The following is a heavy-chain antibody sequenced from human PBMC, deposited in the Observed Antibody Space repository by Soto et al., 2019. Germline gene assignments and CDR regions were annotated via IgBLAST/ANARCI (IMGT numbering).Heavy chain of an antibody. CDR2: ISGSGGST. J-gene: IGHJ4*02. D-gene: IGHD3-10*01. Sequence: GGSLILSCAASGFTFSSYAMSWVRQAPGKGLEWVSAISGSGGSTYYADSVKGRFTISRDNSKNTLYLQMNSLRAEDTAVYYCAKGAYGSGSYYNGGFDYWGQGTLVTV. V-gene: IGHV3-23*01. CDR1: GFTFSSYA. CDR3: AKGAYGSGSYYNGGFDY.